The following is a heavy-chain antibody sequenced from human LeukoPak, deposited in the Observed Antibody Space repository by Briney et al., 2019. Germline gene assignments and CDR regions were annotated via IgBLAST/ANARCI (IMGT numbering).Heavy chain of an antibody. D-gene: IGHD3-10*01. CDR2: MYATGTT. Sequence: PSETLSLTCTVSDTSINTCYWSWIRQPAGKGLEWIGHMYATGTTNYNPSLKSRVSMSIDTSKNQISLNLRSMTAADTAVYYCAKVAKYYYGPETYFFFENWGQGTLVTVSS. CDR1: DTSINTCY. V-gene: IGHV4-4*07. CDR3: AKVAKYYYGPETYFFFEN. J-gene: IGHJ4*02.